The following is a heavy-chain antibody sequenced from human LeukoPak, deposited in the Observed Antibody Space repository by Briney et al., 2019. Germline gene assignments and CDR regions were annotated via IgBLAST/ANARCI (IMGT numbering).Heavy chain of an antibody. Sequence: ASVKVSCKASGYTFTGYYMHWVRQAPGQGLEWMGWINPNCGGTNYAQKFQGRVTMSRDTSISTAYMELRRLRLDDTAVYYCARHRLHRLYYDSGGYYHDAFDIWGQGTMVTVSS. CDR3: ARHRLHRLYYDSGGYYHDAFDI. V-gene: IGHV1-2*02. D-gene: IGHD3-22*01. CDR2: INPNCGGT. CDR1: GYTFTGYY. J-gene: IGHJ3*02.